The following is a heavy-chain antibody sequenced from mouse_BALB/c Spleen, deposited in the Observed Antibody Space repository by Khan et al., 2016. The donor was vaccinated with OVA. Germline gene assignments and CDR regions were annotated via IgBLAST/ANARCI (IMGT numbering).Heavy chain of an antibody. CDR1: GYNFTSYW. Sequence: QVQLQQPGAELVKPGTSVKLSCKASGYNFTSYWINWVKLRPGQGLEWIGNIYPGSGSTNYNEKFKSKATLTVDTSSSTADMQLSSLASEDSALYYCARRGYWGLGYLDYWGQGTTLTVSS. CDR3: ARRGYWGLGYLDY. CDR2: IYPGSGST. D-gene: IGHD3-1*01. J-gene: IGHJ2*01. V-gene: IGHV1-55*01.